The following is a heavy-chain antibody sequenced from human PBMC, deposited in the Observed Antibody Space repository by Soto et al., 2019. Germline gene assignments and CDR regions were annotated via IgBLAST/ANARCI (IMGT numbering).Heavy chain of an antibody. Sequence: GASVKVSCKASGGTFSSYTISWVRQAPGQGLEWMGRIIPILGIANYAQKFQGRVTITADKSTSTAYMELSSLRSEDTAVYYCARDVMVRGGSNVDYWGQGNLVTVSS. J-gene: IGHJ4*02. D-gene: IGHD3-10*01. CDR1: GGTFSSYT. V-gene: IGHV1-69*04. CDR2: IIPILGIA. CDR3: ARDVMVRGGSNVDY.